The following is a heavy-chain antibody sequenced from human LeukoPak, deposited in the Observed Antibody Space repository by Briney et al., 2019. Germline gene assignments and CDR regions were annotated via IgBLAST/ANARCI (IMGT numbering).Heavy chain of an antibody. V-gene: IGHV3-66*01. D-gene: IGHD3-22*01. CDR3: ASPTYCYDSSGSRPPPLDY. CDR2: IYSGGST. Sequence: QAGGSLRLSCAASGFTVSSNYMSWVRQAPGKGLEWVSVIYSGGSTYYADSVKGRFTISRDNSKNTLYLQMNSLRAEDTAVYYCASPTYCYDSSGSRPPPLDYWGQGTLVTVSS. J-gene: IGHJ4*02. CDR1: GFTVSSNY.